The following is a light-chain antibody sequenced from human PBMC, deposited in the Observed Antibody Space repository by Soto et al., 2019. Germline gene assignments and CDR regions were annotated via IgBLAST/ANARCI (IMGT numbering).Light chain of an antibody. V-gene: IGKV3-11*01. Sequence: EIVFTQSPGTLSLSPGERATLSCRASQSVSSYLAWYQQKPGQAPRLLIYDASNRATGIPARFSGSGSGTNLTLTISSLEPEDFAVYDCQQRSNWLSWTFGQGTQVDNK. J-gene: IGKJ1*01. CDR3: QQRSNWLSWT. CDR1: QSVSSY. CDR2: DAS.